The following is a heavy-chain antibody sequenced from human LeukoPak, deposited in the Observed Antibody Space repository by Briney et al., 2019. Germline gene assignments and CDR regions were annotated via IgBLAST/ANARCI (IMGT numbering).Heavy chain of an antibody. J-gene: IGHJ1*01. CDR1: GYTFTSYG. V-gene: IGHV1-8*02. Sequence: ASVKVSCKASGYTFTSYGISWVRQAPGQGLEWMGWMNPNSGNTGYAQKFQGRVTMTRNTSISTAYMELSSLRSEDTAVYYCAREDDYGGILHWGQGTLVTVSS. D-gene: IGHD4-23*01. CDR3: AREDDYGGILH. CDR2: MNPNSGNT.